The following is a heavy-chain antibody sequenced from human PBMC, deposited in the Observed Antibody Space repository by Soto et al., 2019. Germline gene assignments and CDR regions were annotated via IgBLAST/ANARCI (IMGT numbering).Heavy chain of an antibody. D-gene: IGHD5-12*01. CDR2: INPSGGST. Sequence: GASVKVSCKASGYTFTSHYLDWVRQAPGQGLEWMGIINPSGGSTSYAQKFQGRVTMTRDTSTSTVYMELSSLRSEDTAVYYCARPRGWLHFDAFDIWGQGTMVTVSS. CDR3: ARPRGWLHFDAFDI. CDR1: GYTFTSHY. V-gene: IGHV1-46*01. J-gene: IGHJ3*02.